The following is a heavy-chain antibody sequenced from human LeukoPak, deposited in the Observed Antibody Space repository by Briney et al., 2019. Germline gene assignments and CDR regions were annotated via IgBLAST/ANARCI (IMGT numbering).Heavy chain of an antibody. D-gene: IGHD2-2*01. CDR3: AKDCGSTSCYDAFDI. V-gene: IGHV3-33*06. CDR2: IWYDGSNK. Sequence: GGSLRLSCAASGFTFSSYGMHWVRQAPGKGLEWVAVIWYDGSNKYYAASVKGRFTISRDNSKTTLYLQMNSLRAEDTAVYYCAKDCGSTSCYDAFDIWGQGTMVTVSS. J-gene: IGHJ3*02. CDR1: GFTFSSYG.